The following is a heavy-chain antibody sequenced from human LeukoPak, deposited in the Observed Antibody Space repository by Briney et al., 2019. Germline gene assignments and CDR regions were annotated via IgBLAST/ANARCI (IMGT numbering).Heavy chain of an antibody. J-gene: IGHJ4*02. D-gene: IGHD3-3*01. Sequence: SETLSLTCAVYGGSFSGYYWSWIRQPPGKGLEWIGEINHSGSTNYNPSLKSRVTISVDTSKNQFSLKLSSVTAADTAVYYCARGPYDFWSGYLSRVDYWGQGTLVTVSS. CDR1: GGSFSGYY. CDR2: INHSGST. CDR3: ARGPYDFWSGYLSRVDY. V-gene: IGHV4-34*01.